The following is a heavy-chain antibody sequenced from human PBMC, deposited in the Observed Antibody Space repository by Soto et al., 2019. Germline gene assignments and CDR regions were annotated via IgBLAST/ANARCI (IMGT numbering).Heavy chain of an antibody. J-gene: IGHJ4*02. D-gene: IGHD6-13*01. CDR3: ARMYSSNCFDY. Sequence: QLQLQESGSGLVKPSQTLSLTCAVSGGSISSGGYSWSWIRQPPGKGLEWIGYIYHSGSTYYNPALSSRGTISVDRSKNQFSLKLSSVTAADTAVYYCARMYSSNCFDYWGQGTLVTVSS. CDR2: IYHSGST. V-gene: IGHV4-30-2*01. CDR1: GGSISSGGYS.